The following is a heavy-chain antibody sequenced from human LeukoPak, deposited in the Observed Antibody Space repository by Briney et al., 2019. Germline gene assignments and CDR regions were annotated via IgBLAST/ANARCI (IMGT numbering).Heavy chain of an antibody. Sequence: PSETLSLTCTVSGGSVSSSSYYWGWIRQPPGKGLEWIGSIYYSGSTYYNPSLKSRVTISVDTSKNQFSLKLSSVTAADTAVYYCARAYDILTADYWGQGTLVTVSS. CDR2: IYYSGST. CDR3: ARAYDILTADY. CDR1: GGSVSSSSYY. D-gene: IGHD3-9*01. J-gene: IGHJ4*02. V-gene: IGHV4-39*07.